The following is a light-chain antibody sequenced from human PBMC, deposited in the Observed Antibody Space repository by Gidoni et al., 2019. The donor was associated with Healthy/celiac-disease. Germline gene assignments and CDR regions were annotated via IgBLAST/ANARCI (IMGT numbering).Light chain of an antibody. CDR3: QQSYSSLT. Sequence: QMTQSPSSLSASVGDRATITCRASQSISSYLNWYQQKPGKAPKLLIYAASSLQSGVPSRFSGSGSGTDFTLTISSLQPEDFATYYCQQSYSSLTFGGGTQVEIK. CDR2: AAS. CDR1: QSISSY. V-gene: IGKV1-39*01. J-gene: IGKJ4*01.